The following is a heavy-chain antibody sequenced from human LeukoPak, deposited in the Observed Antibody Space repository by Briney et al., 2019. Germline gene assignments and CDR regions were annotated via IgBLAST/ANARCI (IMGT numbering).Heavy chain of an antibody. J-gene: IGHJ5*02. D-gene: IGHD1-26*01. CDR2: ISGGGSST. CDR1: GFTFSDYA. V-gene: IGHV3-23*01. Sequence: GGSLRLSCAASGFTFSDYAMSWVRQAPGKGLEWVSSISGGGSSTYCADSVKGRFTISRDTSKNTLYLQMNSLRAEDTAVYYCAKDRKRGATPNWFDPWGQGTLVTVSS. CDR3: AKDRKRGATPNWFDP.